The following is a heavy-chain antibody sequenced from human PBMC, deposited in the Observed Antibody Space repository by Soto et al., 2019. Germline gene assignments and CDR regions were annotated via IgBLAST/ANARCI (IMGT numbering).Heavy chain of an antibody. J-gene: IGHJ5*02. CDR1: GGSFSGYY. Sequence: PSETLSLTCAVYGGSFSGYYWSWIRQPPGKGLEWIGEINHSGSTNYNPSLKSRVTISVDTSKNQFSLKLSSVTAADTAVYYCARREVVVVPAAPNNNWFDPWGQGTLVTVSS. D-gene: IGHD2-2*01. V-gene: IGHV4-34*01. CDR2: INHSGST. CDR3: ARREVVVVPAAPNNNWFDP.